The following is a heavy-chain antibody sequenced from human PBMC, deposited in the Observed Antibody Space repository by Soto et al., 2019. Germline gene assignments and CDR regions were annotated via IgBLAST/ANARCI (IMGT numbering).Heavy chain of an antibody. J-gene: IGHJ3*01. D-gene: IGHD3-10*01. CDR2: VHSGGTTT. Sequence: EVQLVESGGGLVQPGESLRLSCAASGFTFDYYWMHWVRQAPGKGLVWVSRVHSGGTTTTYADSVKGRFTISRDNARNPVSRQMSSLRAEETAIYSCARGDRGVFDLWGHGTMVTVSS. CDR3: ARGDRGVFDL. V-gene: IGHV3-74*01. CDR1: GFTFDYYW.